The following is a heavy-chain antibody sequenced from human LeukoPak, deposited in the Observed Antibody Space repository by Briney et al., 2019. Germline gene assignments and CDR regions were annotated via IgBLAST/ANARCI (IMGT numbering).Heavy chain of an antibody. D-gene: IGHD2/OR15-2a*01. J-gene: IGHJ6*02. CDR2: ISPVSSYT. CDR1: GFSFNSYT. Sequence: RSGGSLRLSCLASGFSFNSYTMNWVREAPGKGLEWVSTISPVSSYTWYAESVKGRFTISRDNAKNSLYLQMDSLRAEDTAVYYCVRDVSRRIGMDVWGQGTTVTVSS. CDR3: VRDVSRRIGMDV. V-gene: IGHV3-21*01.